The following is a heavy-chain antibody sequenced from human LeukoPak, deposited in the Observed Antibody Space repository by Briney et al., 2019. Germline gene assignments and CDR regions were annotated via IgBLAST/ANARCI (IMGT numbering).Heavy chain of an antibody. V-gene: IGHV3-74*01. J-gene: IGHJ4*02. CDR3: ARGLVPGFLDY. Sequence: GGSLRLSCAASGXTFSSSWMYWVRQAPGKGLVWVSRINSDESITTYADSVKGRFTISRDNAKNTLYLQMNSLRAEDTAVYYCARGLVPGFLDYWGQGTPVTVSS. D-gene: IGHD4-11*01. CDR2: INSDESIT. CDR1: GXTFSSSW.